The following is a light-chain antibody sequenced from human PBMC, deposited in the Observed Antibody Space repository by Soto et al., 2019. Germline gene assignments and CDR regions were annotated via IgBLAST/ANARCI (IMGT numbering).Light chain of an antibody. V-gene: IGKV3-20*01. Sequence: EIVLTQSPGTLSLSPGERATPSCRASQSVRSSYFAWYQQKRGQPPRLLIYGTSSRATGIPDRFSGRGSGTDFTLTISRLEPEDSAVYYCHQYGASQTFGQGTKV. J-gene: IGKJ1*01. CDR1: QSVRSSY. CDR2: GTS. CDR3: HQYGASQT.